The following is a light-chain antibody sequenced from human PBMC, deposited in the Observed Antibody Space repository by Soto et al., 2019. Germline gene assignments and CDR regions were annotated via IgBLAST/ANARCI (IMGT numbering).Light chain of an antibody. Sequence: QSVLAQPASVSGSPGQSITISCTGTSSDVGGYNYVSWYQHHPGKAPKLIIYDVTSRPSGVSIRFSGSKSDNTASLTISGLQPEDEADYHCSSYTTSNTRQMVFGTGPKVTVL. CDR2: DVT. CDR1: SSDVGGYNY. CDR3: SSYTTSNTRQMV. J-gene: IGLJ1*01. V-gene: IGLV2-14*03.